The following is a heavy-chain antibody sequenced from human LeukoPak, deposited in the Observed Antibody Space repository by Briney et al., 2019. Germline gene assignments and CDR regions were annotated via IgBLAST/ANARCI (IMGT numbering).Heavy chain of an antibody. Sequence: ASVKVSCKASGYTFSDYTLYWVRQAPGQGLEWMGWISPKNGVTNYAQKLQGRVTMTTDTSTSTAYMELRSLRSDDTAVYYCARDLMWFDYWGQGTLVTVSS. D-gene: IGHD2-21*01. CDR3: ARDLMWFDY. CDR1: GYTFSDYT. V-gene: IGHV1-18*04. J-gene: IGHJ4*02. CDR2: ISPKNGVT.